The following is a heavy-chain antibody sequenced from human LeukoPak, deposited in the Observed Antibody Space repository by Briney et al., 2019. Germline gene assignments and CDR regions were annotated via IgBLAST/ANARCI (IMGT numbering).Heavy chain of an antibody. CDR2: ISSSSSTI. Sequence: GGSLRLSCAASGFTFSSYSMNWVRQAPGKGLEWVSHISSSSSTIYYADSVKGRFTISRDNAKNSLYLQMNSLRDEDTAVYYCARDLLVGITILDTPEYFDYWGQGTLVTVSS. V-gene: IGHV3-48*02. J-gene: IGHJ4*02. CDR3: ARDLLVGITILDTPEYFDY. CDR1: GFTFSSYS. D-gene: IGHD3-9*01.